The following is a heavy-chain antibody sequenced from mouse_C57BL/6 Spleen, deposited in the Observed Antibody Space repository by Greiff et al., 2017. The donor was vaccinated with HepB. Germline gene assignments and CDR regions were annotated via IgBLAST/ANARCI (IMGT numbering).Heavy chain of an antibody. Sequence: VQLQQSGAELVRPGASVKLSCTASGFNIKDDYMHWVKQRPEQGLEWIGWIDPENGDTEYASKFQGKATITADTSSNTAYRQLSSLTSEDTAVYYCTTGYLLREGFAYWGQGTLVTVSA. CDR1: GFNIKDDY. CDR3: TTGYLLREGFAY. D-gene: IGHD1-1*01. V-gene: IGHV14-4*01. J-gene: IGHJ3*01. CDR2: IDPENGDT.